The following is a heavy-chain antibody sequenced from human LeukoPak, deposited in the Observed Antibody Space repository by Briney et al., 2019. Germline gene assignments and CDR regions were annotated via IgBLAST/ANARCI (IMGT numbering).Heavy chain of an antibody. CDR2: MNPNSGNT. CDR3: ASPSAQIPHSSGYYNA. CDR1: GYTFTSYD. V-gene: IGHV1-8*01. D-gene: IGHD3-22*01. J-gene: IGHJ5*02. Sequence: GASVKVSCKASGYTFTSYDINWVRQATGQGPEWMGWMNPNSGNTGYAQKFQGRVTMTRNTAISTAYMELSGLRSEDTAVYYCASPSAQIPHSSGYYNAWGPGTLVTVSS.